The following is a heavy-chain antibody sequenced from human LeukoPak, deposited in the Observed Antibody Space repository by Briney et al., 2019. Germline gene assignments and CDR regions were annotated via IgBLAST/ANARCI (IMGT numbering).Heavy chain of an antibody. CDR1: GYSFTSNN. D-gene: IGHD3-3*01. CDR2: ININGGST. CDR3: ARRYYDFWSGYGYYYYMDV. J-gene: IGHJ6*03. V-gene: IGHV1-46*01. Sequence: ASVKLTCKASGYSFTSNNMHRSRHRPGPGIERKGIININGGSTSYAQKFQGRVTMTRDMSTSTVYIELSSLRSEDTAVYYCARRYYDFWSGYGYYYYMDVWGKGTTVTVSS.